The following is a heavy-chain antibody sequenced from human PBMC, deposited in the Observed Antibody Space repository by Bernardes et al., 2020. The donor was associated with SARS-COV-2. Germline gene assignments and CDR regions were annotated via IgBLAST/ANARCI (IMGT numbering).Heavy chain of an antibody. V-gene: IGHV3-53*04. J-gene: IGHJ6*03. CDR2: IYSGGST. D-gene: IGHD3-3*01. CDR1: GFTVSSNY. Sequence: GGSLRLSCAASGFTVSSNYMSWVRQAPGKGLEWVSVIYSGGSTYYADSVKGRFTISRHNSKNTLYLQMNSLRAEDTAVYYCARGQYDFWSGSYYYYYMDVWGKGTTVTVSS. CDR3: ARGQYDFWSGSYYYYYMDV.